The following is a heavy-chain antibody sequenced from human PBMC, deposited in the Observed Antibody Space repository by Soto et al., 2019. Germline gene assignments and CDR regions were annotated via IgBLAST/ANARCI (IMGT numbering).Heavy chain of an antibody. V-gene: IGHV3-74*03. Sequence: GGSLRLSCEASGFIFNSYSMHWVRQAPGKGLVWVSRISDNGTMYADSVKGRLSISRDNAKNTLYLQMNSLRVEDTAVYYCVRGDGDYHDGNGYLGRHWGQGTLVTVSS. CDR1: GFIFNSYS. CDR3: VRGDGDYHDGNGYLGRH. D-gene: IGHD5-18*01. CDR2: ISDNGT. J-gene: IGHJ4*02.